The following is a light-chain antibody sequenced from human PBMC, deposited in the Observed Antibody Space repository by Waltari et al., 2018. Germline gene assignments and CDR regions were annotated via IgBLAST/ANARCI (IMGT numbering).Light chain of an antibody. CDR3: AAWDDSLNGLWV. V-gene: IGLV1-44*01. Sequence: QSVLTQPPSASGTPGQRVTISCSGSSSNIGKNIVNWYQQLPGTAPKLLIHSNDQPPSGVPDRFSGAKSCTSASLAISGLQSEDEAEYYCAAWDDSLNGLWVFGGGTKLTVL. CDR2: SND. CDR1: SSNIGKNI. J-gene: IGLJ3*02.